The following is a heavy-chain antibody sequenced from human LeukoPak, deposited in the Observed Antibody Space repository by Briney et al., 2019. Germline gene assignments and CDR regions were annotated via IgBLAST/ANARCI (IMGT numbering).Heavy chain of an antibody. V-gene: IGHV1-69*13. J-gene: IGHJ5*02. CDR1: GGVFTTYA. D-gene: IGHD3-3*01. CDR3: ARARLLRFLEWPKSWFDP. Sequence: SVKVSCKASGGVFTTYAISWVRQAPGQGLEWMGGIIPFLGTTNYAQKFQGRVTITADEPTRTAYMELRSLRSDDTAVYYCARARLLRFLEWPKSWFDPWGQGTLVTVSS. CDR2: IIPFLGTT.